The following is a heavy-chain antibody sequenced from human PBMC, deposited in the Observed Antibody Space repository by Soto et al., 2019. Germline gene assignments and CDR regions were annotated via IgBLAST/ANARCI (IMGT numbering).Heavy chain of an antibody. CDR3: ARDRAFCSGGSCYFGAFDI. V-gene: IGHV4-4*02. J-gene: IGHJ3*02. D-gene: IGHD2-15*01. Sequence: QVQLQESGPGLVKPSGTLSLTCAVSSGSISSSNWWSWVRQPPAKGLEWIGEIYHSGSTNYNPSLKSRVTISVDKSKNQFSLKLSSVTAADTAVYYCARDRAFCSGGSCYFGAFDIWGQGTMVTVSS. CDR1: SGSISSSNW. CDR2: IYHSGST.